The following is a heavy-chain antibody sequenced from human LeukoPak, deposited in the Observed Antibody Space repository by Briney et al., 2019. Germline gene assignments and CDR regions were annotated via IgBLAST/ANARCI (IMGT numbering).Heavy chain of an antibody. V-gene: IGHV3-23*01. D-gene: IGHD3-22*01. J-gene: IGHJ4*02. Sequence: GGSLRLSCAASGFTFSSYAMSWVRQAPGKGLEWVSAISGSGGSTYYADSVKGRFTISIDNSKNTLYLQMNSLRAEDTAVYYCARGRIVAGVRYWGQGTLVTVSS. CDR2: ISGSGGST. CDR1: GFTFSSYA. CDR3: ARGRIVAGVRY.